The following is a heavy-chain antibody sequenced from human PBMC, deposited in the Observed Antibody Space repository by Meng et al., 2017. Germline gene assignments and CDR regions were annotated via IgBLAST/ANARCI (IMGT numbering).Heavy chain of an antibody. J-gene: IGHJ4*02. CDR1: GYTLPSYA. CDR3: ARGGAASSFDY. D-gene: IGHD1-26*01. Sequence: HLVQSGCELKKPGASGKVSFKASGYTLPSYAMNWVRQAPGQGLEWMGWINTNTGNPTYAQGFTGRFVFSLDTSVSTAYLQISSLKAEDTAVYYCARGGAASSFDYWGQGTLVTVSS. CDR2: INTNTGNP. V-gene: IGHV7-4-1*02.